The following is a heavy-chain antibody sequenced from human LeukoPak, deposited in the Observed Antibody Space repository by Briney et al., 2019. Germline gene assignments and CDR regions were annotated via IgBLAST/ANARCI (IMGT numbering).Heavy chain of an antibody. J-gene: IGHJ4*02. CDR3: ASGVNDYYDSSGLYDY. CDR1: GFTVSSNY. V-gene: IGHV3-23*01. CDR2: ISGSGGST. D-gene: IGHD3-22*01. Sequence: GGSLRLSCAASGFTVSSNYMSWVRQAPGKGLEWVSAISGSGGSTYYADSVKGRFTISRDNSKNTLYLQMNSLRAEDTAVYYCASGVNDYYDSSGLYDYWGQGTLVTVSS.